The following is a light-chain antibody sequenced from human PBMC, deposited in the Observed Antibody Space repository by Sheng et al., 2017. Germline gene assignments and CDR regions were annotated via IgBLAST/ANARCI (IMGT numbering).Light chain of an antibody. Sequence: DIQMTQNPSSLSASVGDRVTITCRASQGIGKSLAWYQQRPGKAPKLLLYAASRLQSGVPSRFSGSGSGTDYTLTISSLQPEDFATYYCQQYYNTPRTFGQGTKLEIK. CDR3: QQYYNTPRT. CDR2: AAS. J-gene: IGKJ2*01. CDR1: QGIGKS. V-gene: IGKV1-NL1*01.